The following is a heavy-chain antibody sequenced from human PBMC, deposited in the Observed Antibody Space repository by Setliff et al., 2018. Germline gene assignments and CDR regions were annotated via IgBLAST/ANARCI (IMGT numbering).Heavy chain of an antibody. CDR3: ARLGYRGDLDY. CDR1: ADSISSSYDY. D-gene: IGHD5-12*01. V-gene: IGHV4-39*01. CDR2: IYNSGST. J-gene: IGHJ4*02. Sequence: SETLSLTCNVSADSISSSYDYWAWIRQPPGKGLEWIGSIYNSGSTYYNPSLKSRVSISVNTSKNQFSLKLSSVTAADTAVYYCARLGYRGDLDYWGQGTLVTVSS.